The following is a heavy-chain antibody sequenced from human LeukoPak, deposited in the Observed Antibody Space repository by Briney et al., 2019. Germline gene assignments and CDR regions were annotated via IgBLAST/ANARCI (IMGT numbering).Heavy chain of an antibody. CDR3: ASRYSSGRPPPKNWFDP. V-gene: IGHV4-34*01. Sequence: SETLSLTCAVYGGSFSGYYWSWIRQPPGKGLEWIGEINHSGSTNYNPSLKSRVTISVDKSKNQFSLKLSSVTAADTAVYYCASRYSSGRPPPKNWFDPWGQGTLVTVSS. D-gene: IGHD6-19*01. J-gene: IGHJ5*02. CDR2: INHSGST. CDR1: GGSFSGYY.